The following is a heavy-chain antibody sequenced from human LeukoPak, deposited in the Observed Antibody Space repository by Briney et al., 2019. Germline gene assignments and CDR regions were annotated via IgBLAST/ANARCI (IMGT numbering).Heavy chain of an antibody. V-gene: IGHV3-48*03. CDR3: ARVLSLFYFDY. CDR2: ISSSCSTI. D-gene: IGHD2-21*01. Sequence: GGSLRLSRAASGFTLSSYEMNWVRPAPGKGLEGVSYISSSCSTIYYADSVKGRFTISRDNAKNSLYLQMNSLRAEDTAVYYCARVLSLFYFDYWGQGTLVTVSS. J-gene: IGHJ4*02. CDR1: GFTLSSYE.